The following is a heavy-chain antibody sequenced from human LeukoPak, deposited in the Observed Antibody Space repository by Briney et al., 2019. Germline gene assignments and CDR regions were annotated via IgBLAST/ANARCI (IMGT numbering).Heavy chain of an antibody. V-gene: IGHV4-39*01. D-gene: IGHD3-22*01. J-gene: IGHJ4*02. CDR3: ARHRRTSFYDTSGLDY. CDR2: VFYTGST. Sequence: SETLSLTCTVSGASISSSSYQWGWIRQPPGRGLEWIGNVFYTGSTYYNPSLNSRVTISVDTSKNQFSLKLSSVTAADTAVYYCARHRRTSFYDTSGLDYWGQGTLVTVSS. CDR1: GASISSSSYQ.